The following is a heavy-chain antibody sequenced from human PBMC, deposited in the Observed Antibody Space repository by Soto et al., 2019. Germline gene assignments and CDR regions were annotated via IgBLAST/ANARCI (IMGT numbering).Heavy chain of an antibody. V-gene: IGHV4-34*01. CDR3: ARGSDYYGSGSCFDY. D-gene: IGHD3-10*01. CDR2: INDRGIT. CDR1: GGSFSGYY. Sequence: QVQVQQWGAGLLKPSETLSLSCAVSGGSFSGYYWSWIRQPPGKGLEWIAEINDRGITNYNPSLKSRVTISIDTSKNHFSLRLSSVTAADTAMYFCARGSDYYGSGSCFDYWGQGTLVTVSS. J-gene: IGHJ4*02.